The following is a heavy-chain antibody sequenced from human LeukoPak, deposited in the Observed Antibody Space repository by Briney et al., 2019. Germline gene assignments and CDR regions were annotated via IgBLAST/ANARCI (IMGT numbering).Heavy chain of an antibody. J-gene: IGHJ4*02. CDR2: MYHSGIT. Sequence: SETLSLTCTVSGYSISSGYYWGWIRQSPGRGLEWIGIMYHSGITHYNPSLKSRLTMSMDTSKNQFSLILSSVTAADTAVYYCARSGFATGWTFDYWGQGNLVTVSS. V-gene: IGHV4-38-2*02. D-gene: IGHD6-19*01. CDR3: ARSGFATGWTFDY. CDR1: GYSISSGYY.